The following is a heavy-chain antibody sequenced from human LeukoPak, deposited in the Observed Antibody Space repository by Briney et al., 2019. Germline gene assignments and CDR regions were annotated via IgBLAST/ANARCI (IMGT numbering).Heavy chain of an antibody. V-gene: IGHV3-7*03. Sequence: GGSLRLSCAASGFTFSSYWMSWVRQAPGTGLEWVANIKQDGSDRNYVASVRGRFTISRDNAESSLYLQMNTLRAEDTAVYYCARGITGNKGKYYFDYWGQGTLVTVSS. CDR2: IKQDGSDR. CDR3: ARGITGNKGKYYFDY. D-gene: IGHD1-20*01. CDR1: GFTFSSYW. J-gene: IGHJ4*02.